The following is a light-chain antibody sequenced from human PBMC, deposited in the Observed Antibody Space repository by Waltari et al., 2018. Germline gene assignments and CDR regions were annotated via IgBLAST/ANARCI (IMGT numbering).Light chain of an antibody. CDR3: QQYDNSPFT. V-gene: IGKV3-20*01. J-gene: IGKJ3*01. Sequence: EIVLTQSPGTLSLSPGERATLSCRASQSLSSNYLTWYQQKPGQAPRLLIFGASSRATGIPDRFSGSGSGTDFTLTISRLEPEDFAVYYCQQYDNSPFTFGPGTKVDI. CDR1: QSLSSNY. CDR2: GAS.